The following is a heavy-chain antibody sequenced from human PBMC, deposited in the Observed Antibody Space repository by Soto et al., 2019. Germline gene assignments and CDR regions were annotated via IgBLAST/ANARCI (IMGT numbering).Heavy chain of an antibody. V-gene: IGHV3-23*01. D-gene: IGHD2-15*01. CDR2: ISGSGGST. CDR1: GFTFSSYA. CDR3: ATDAINYCSGGSCYSSEY. J-gene: IGHJ4*02. Sequence: EVQLLESGGGLVQPGGSLRLSCAASGFTFSSYAMSWVRQAPGKGLEWVSAISGSGGSTYYADSVKGRFTISRDNSKHTLHLQMNSLRAEDTAVYYCATDAINYCSGGSCYSSEYWGQGTLVTVSS.